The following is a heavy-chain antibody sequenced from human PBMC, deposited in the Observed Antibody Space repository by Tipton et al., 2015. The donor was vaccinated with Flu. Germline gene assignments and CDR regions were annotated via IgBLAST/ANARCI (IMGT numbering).Heavy chain of an antibody. CDR1: GFTFSDFY. CDR2: IYSGDSA. CDR3: AKRYCSSTTCYIPDALAI. Sequence: SLRLSCAASGFTFSDFYMSWFRQAPGKGLEWVSVIYSGDSASYADSVRGRFTISRDNSKNTLYLQMNNLRVEDTAVYYCAKRYCSSTTCYIPDALAIWGQGTMVTVSS. J-gene: IGHJ3*02. D-gene: IGHD2-2*01. V-gene: IGHV3-53*01.